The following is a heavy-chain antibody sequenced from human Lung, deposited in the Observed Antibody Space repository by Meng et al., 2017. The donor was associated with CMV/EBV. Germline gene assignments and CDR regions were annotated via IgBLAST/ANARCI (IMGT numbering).Heavy chain of an antibody. CDR1: GYTFTSYD. CDR3: ARVYTCRDDFWRNCYYYGMDV. CDR2: MNPNSGNT. D-gene: IGHD3-3*01. V-gene: IGHV1-8*03. Sequence: ASXXVSXKASGYTFTSYDINWVRQATGQGLEWMGWMNPNSGNTGYAQKFQGRVTITRNTSISTAYMELSSLRSEDTAVYYCARVYTCRDDFWRNCYYYGMDVWXQGTXVTGAS. J-gene: IGHJ6*02.